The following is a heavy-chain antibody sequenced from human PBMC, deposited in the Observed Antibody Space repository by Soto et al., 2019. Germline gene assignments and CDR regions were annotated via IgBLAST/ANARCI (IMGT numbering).Heavy chain of an antibody. Sequence: VPLVESGGGLIQPGGSLRLSCAASGFTDSSNHMTRVRQAAGKGLELVSFVHGGGSTSYADSVKGRFTISRDNSKNTLYLQMDSLRAEDTAIYYCAGRLTPAASLDYWGRGTLVTVSS. CDR2: VHGGGST. D-gene: IGHD2-2*01. V-gene: IGHV3-53*01. CDR1: GFTDSSNH. J-gene: IGHJ4*02. CDR3: AGRLTPAASLDY.